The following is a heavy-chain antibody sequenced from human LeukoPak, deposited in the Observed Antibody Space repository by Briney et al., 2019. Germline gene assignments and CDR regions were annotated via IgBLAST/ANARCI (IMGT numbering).Heavy chain of an antibody. CDR3: ARWGYSSSWYEGGY. Sequence: ASVKVSCKASGYTFTSYGISWVRQAPGQGLEWMGWISAYNGNTNYAQKLQGRVTMTTDTSTSTAYVELRSLRSDDTAVYYCARWGYSSSWYEGGYWGQGTLVTVSS. V-gene: IGHV1-18*01. CDR1: GYTFTSYG. D-gene: IGHD6-13*01. CDR2: ISAYNGNT. J-gene: IGHJ4*02.